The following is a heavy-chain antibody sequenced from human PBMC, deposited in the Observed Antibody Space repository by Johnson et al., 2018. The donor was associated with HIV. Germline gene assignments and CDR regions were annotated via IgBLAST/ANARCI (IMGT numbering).Heavy chain of an antibody. J-gene: IGHJ3*02. CDR1: GFTFSNYA. V-gene: IGHV3-30*04. CDR2: VSYDGSER. CDR3: ARLPSGYNRDTFNI. D-gene: IGHD5-18*01. Sequence: QVQLVESGGGVVQPGRSLRLSCAASGFTFSNYAMHWVRQAPGKGLEWVAVVSYDGSERYYADSVKGRFTISRDNSKNILYLQMNSLRAEDTATYYCARLPSGYNRDTFNIWGQGTMVTVSS.